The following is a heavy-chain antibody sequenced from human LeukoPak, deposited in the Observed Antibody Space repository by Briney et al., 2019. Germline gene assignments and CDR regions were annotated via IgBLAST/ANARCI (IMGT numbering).Heavy chain of an antibody. D-gene: IGHD6-19*01. Sequence: GGSLRLSCAASGFTFSRYDMHWVRQTTGKGLEWVSAIGTAGETHYPGSVKGRFTISRDNSKNTLYLQMNSLRSDDTAVYYCARAFGIAVAANNWFDPWGQGTLVTVSS. CDR2: IGTAGET. J-gene: IGHJ5*02. CDR1: GFTFSRYD. V-gene: IGHV3-13*01. CDR3: ARAFGIAVAANNWFDP.